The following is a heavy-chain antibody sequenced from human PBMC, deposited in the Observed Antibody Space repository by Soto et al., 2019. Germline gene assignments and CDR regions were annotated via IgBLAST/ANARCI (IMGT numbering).Heavy chain of an antibody. V-gene: IGHV3-23*01. Sequence: WGSLLLSCASSVFTFSYYAMIWVRQAPGKGLDWLSATSGSGDSTYYADSVNGRFTVSRDNSKNTLFLQMNSLRAEDTAVYYCAKVVWGGHAYNDCWGRGTLVTVSS. CDR1: VFTFSYYA. CDR3: AKVVWGGHAYNDC. D-gene: IGHD3-16*01. CDR2: TSGSGDST. J-gene: IGHJ4*02.